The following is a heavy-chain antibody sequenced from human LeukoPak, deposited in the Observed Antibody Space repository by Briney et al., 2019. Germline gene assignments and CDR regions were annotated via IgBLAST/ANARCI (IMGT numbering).Heavy chain of an antibody. Sequence: PSETLSLTCAVYGGWFSGYYWSWIRQPPGKGLEWIGEINHSGSTNYNPSLKSRVTISVDTSKNQFSLKLSSVTAADTAVYYCARVKKGTTFDYWGQGTLVTVSS. V-gene: IGHV4-34*01. J-gene: IGHJ4*02. CDR3: ARVKKGTTFDY. CDR2: INHSGST. D-gene: IGHD4-11*01. CDR1: GGWFSGYY.